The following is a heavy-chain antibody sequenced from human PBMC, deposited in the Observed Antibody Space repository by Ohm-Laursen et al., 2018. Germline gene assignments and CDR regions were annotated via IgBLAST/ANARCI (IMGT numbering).Heavy chain of an antibody. CDR3: SKAMYYYDSSGYFPCADY. Sequence: SLRLSCAVTGFTFSSYAMSWVRQAPGKGLEWVSAISGSGGSTYYADSVKGRFTISRDNSKNTLYLQMNSLRAEDTAVYYCSKAMYYYDSSGYFPCADYWGQGTLVTVSS. V-gene: IGHV3-23*01. J-gene: IGHJ4*02. CDR1: GFTFSSYA. CDR2: ISGSGGST. D-gene: IGHD3-22*01.